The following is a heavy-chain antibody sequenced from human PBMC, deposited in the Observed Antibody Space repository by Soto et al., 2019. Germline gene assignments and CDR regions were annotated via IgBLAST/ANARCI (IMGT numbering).Heavy chain of an antibody. Sequence: QAQLVQSGPELKKPGASVKVYCKASGYAFSSYGFSWVRQAPGQGLEWMGRISAYNGDTDYAQNFQGRVTMTTDTFTSTAHMELRSLTSDDTAVYYCARDGFMPTEIPVFRAKFDPWGQGSLVTVSS. CDR3: ARDGFMPTEIPVFRAKFDP. D-gene: IGHD2-2*01. V-gene: IGHV1-18*01. J-gene: IGHJ5*02. CDR1: GYAFSSYG. CDR2: ISAYNGDT.